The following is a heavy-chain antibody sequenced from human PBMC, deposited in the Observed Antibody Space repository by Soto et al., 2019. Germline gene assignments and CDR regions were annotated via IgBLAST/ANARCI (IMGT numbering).Heavy chain of an antibody. CDR1: GYTFTSYY. D-gene: IGHD6-13*01. CDR3: ARFGSSSSTARYYYYGMDV. CDR2: INPSGGST. Sequence: QVQLVQSGAEVKKPGASVKVSCKASGYTFTSYYMHWVRQAPGQGLEWMGIINPSGGSTRYAQKFQGRVTMTRDTSTSTVYMGLGSLRSEDTAVYYCARFGSSSSTARYYYYGMDVWGQGTTVTVSS. V-gene: IGHV1-46*01. J-gene: IGHJ6*02.